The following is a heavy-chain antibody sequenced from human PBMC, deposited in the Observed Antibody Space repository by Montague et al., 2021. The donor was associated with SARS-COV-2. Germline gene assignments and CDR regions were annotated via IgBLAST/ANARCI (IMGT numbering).Heavy chain of an antibody. D-gene: IGHD6-13*01. CDR3: ATRGGIYY. CDR2: ISSSGSTI. J-gene: IGHJ4*02. CDR1: GFTFSSYS. Sequence: SLRLSCSASGFTFSSYSMNRVRQAPGKGLEWVSYISSSGSTIYYADSVKGRFTISRDNAKNSLYLQMNSLRVEDTAVYYCATRGGIYYWGQGTLVTVSS. V-gene: IGHV3-48*04.